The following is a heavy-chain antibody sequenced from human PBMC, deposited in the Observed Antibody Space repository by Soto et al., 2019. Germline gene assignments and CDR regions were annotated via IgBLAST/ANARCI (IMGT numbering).Heavy chain of an antibody. J-gene: IGHJ6*03. CDR2: IYHSGTT. Sequence: SETLSLTCAVSGGSISSSNWWSWVRQPPGKGLEWIGEIYHSGTTNYNPSLKSRVTISVDKYKNQFSLQLSSVTVADTAFYYCAGGGSTVVATRRLMDVWGKGTTVTVSS. CDR1: GGSISSSNW. V-gene: IGHV4-4*02. D-gene: IGHD2-2*01. CDR3: AGGGSTVVATRRLMDV.